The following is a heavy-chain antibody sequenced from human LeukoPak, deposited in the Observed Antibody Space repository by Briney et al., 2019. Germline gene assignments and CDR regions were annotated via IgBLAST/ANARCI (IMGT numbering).Heavy chain of an antibody. Sequence: SVKVSCKASGGTFSIYAISWVGQAPGQGLEWMGGIIPIFGIPDSAQKFQGRLTITADESTTTAYMELSSLRSDDTAIYYCGLSGNYYYYYMDVWGKGTTVTISS. D-gene: IGHD6-25*01. CDR3: GLSGNYYYYYMDV. CDR1: GGTFSIYA. J-gene: IGHJ6*03. CDR2: IIPIFGIP. V-gene: IGHV1-69*13.